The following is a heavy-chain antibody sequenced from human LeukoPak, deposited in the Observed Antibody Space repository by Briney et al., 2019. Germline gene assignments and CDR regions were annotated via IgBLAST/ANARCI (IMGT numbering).Heavy chain of an antibody. CDR2: ISSSSSTI. D-gene: IGHD3-3*01. J-gene: IGHJ6*04. V-gene: IGHV3-48*01. CDR3: AREGYDPSDV. CDR1: GFTFSSSN. Sequence: GGSLRLSCAASGFTFSSSNMNWVPKAPGKGRGWGSYISSSSSTIYYADSAKGRFTISRANAKKSLYLQMTSLRADDTAVYFCAREGYDPSDVWGKGTMVTVSS.